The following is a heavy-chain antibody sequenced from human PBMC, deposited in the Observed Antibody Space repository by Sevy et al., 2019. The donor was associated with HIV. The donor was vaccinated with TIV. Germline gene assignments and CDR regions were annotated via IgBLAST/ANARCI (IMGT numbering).Heavy chain of an antibody. Sequence: SETLSLTCTVSGGSISSYYWSWIRQPAGKGLEWIGSIYTSGSTNYNPSLKSRVTMSVDTSKNQFSLMLSSVTAADTAVYYCAGGLYGYSGWGIDYWGQGTLVTVSS. CDR1: GGSISSYY. V-gene: IGHV4-4*07. J-gene: IGHJ4*02. CDR2: IYTSGST. CDR3: AGGLYGYSGWGIDY. D-gene: IGHD3-16*01.